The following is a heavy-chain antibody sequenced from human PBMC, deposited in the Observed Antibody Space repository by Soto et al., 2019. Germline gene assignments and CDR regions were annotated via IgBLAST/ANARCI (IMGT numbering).Heavy chain of an antibody. CDR3: ARGRHILTGYYRDLNYGMHV. D-gene: IGHD3-9*01. J-gene: IGHJ6*02. Sequence: SETLSLTCAVYGGSFSGYYWSWIRQPPGKGLEWIGEINHSGSTNYNPSLKSRVTISVDTSKNQFSLKLSSVTAADTAVYYCARGRHILTGYYRDLNYGMHVWGQGTTVTVSS. CDR1: GGSFSGYY. CDR2: INHSGST. V-gene: IGHV4-34*01.